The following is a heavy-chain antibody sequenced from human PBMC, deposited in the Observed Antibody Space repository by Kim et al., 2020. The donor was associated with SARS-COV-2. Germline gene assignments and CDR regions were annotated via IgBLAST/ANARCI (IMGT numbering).Heavy chain of an antibody. V-gene: IGHV4-4*02. Sequence: SETLSLTCAVSGGSISSSNWWSWVRQPPGKGLEWIGEIYHSGSTNYNPSLKSRVTISVDKSKNQFSLKLSSVTAADTAVYYCARTYNWNPYYFDYWGQGTLVTVSS. D-gene: IGHD1-20*01. CDR2: IYHSGST. CDR1: GGSISSSNW. CDR3: ARTYNWNPYYFDY. J-gene: IGHJ4*02.